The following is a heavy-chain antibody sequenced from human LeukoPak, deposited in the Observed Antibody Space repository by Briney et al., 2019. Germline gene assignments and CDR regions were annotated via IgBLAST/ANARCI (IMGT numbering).Heavy chain of an antibody. V-gene: IGHV4-39*07. Sequence: SETLSLTCTVSAGFVSNSNYYWGWIRQPPGKGLEWIGSIYYSGSTYYNPSLKSRVTISVDTSKNQFSLKLSSVTAADTAVYYCARDNIAYHYSSSWYIWGQGTLVTVSS. CDR3: ARDNIAYHYSSSWYI. D-gene: IGHD6-13*01. J-gene: IGHJ4*02. CDR2: IYYSGST. CDR1: AGFVSNSNYY.